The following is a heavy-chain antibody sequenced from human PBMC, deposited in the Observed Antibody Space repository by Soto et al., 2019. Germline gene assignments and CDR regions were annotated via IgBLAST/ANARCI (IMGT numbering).Heavy chain of an antibody. Sequence: GGSLRLSCAASGFTFSSYAMSWVRQAPGKGLEWVSAISGSGGSTYYADSVKGRFTISRDNSKNTLYLQMNSLRAEDTAVYYCAKASDYDFWSGYYTPYYFDYWGQGTLVTVSS. D-gene: IGHD3-3*01. V-gene: IGHV3-23*01. CDR2: ISGSGGST. CDR1: GFTFSSYA. CDR3: AKASDYDFWSGYYTPYYFDY. J-gene: IGHJ4*02.